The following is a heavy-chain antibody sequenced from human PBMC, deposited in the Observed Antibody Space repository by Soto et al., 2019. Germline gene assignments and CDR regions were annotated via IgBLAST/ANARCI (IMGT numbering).Heavy chain of an antibody. Sequence: ASVKVSCKASGYTFTSYAMHWVRQAPGQRLEWMGWINAGNGNTKYSQKFQGRVTITRDTSASTAYMELSSLRSEDTAVYYCAREQQLVLSPHFDYWGQGTLVTVS. CDR3: AREQQLVLSPHFDY. CDR2: INAGNGNT. CDR1: GYTFTSYA. V-gene: IGHV1-3*01. D-gene: IGHD6-13*01. J-gene: IGHJ4*02.